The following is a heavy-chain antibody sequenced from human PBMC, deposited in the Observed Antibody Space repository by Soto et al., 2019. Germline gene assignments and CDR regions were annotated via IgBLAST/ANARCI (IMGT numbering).Heavy chain of an antibody. CDR3: ARRQWLVGGYYYGMDV. CDR2: NSAYNGNT. V-gene: IGHV1-18*01. CDR1: GYTFTNYG. Sequence: GASVKVSCKASGYTFTNYGISWVRQAPGQGREWMGWNSAYNGNTNYAQKLQGRVTMTTDTSTSTAYMELRSLRSDDTAVYYCARRQWLVGGYYYGMDVWGQGTTVTVSS. J-gene: IGHJ6*02. D-gene: IGHD6-19*01.